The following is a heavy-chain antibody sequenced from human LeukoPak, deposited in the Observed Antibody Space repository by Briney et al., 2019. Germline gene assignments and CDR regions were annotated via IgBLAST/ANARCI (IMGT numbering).Heavy chain of an antibody. D-gene: IGHD3-22*01. CDR2: IYSGGST. CDR3: AREVRGYYFDY. CDR1: GFTVSNNY. J-gene: IGHJ4*02. V-gene: IGHV3-53*01. Sequence: GGSLRLSCAASGFTVSNNYMTWVRQAPGKGLEWLSVIYSGGSTYYADSVKGRFTISRDISKNTLYLQMNGLRAEDTAVYYCAREVRGYYFDYWGQGTLVTVSS.